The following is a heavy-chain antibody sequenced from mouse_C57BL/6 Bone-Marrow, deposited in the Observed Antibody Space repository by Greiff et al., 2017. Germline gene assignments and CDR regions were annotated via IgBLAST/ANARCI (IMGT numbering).Heavy chain of an antibody. CDR1: GFSLTSYG. V-gene: IGHV2-2*01. CDR3: ARNGYFDY. Sequence: QVQLQQSGPGLVQPSQSLSITCTVSGFSLTSYGVHWVRQSPGKGLEWLGVIWSGGGTDYNAAFISRLSISKDNSTSQVFFKMNSLQADDTAIYYCARNGYFDYWGQGTTLTVSS. J-gene: IGHJ2*01. CDR2: IWSGGGT.